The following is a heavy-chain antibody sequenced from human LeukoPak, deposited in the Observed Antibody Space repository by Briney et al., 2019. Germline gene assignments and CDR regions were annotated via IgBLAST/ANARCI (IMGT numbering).Heavy chain of an antibody. J-gene: IGHJ6*03. V-gene: IGHV4-4*07. D-gene: IGHD5-12*01. CDR1: GGSISSYY. CDR3: ARDVGLRFPYYYYYYMDV. CDR2: IYTSGST. Sequence: PSETLSLTCTVSGGSISSYYWSWIRQPAGKGLEWIGRIYTSGSTNYNPSLKSRVTMSVDTSKNQFSLKLSSVTAADTAVYYCARDVGLRFPYYYYYYMDVWGEGTTVTVSS.